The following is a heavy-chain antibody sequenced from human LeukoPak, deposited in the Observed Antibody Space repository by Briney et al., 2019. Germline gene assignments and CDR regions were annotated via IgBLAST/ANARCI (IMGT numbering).Heavy chain of an antibody. CDR1: GYTFTSYY. CDR2: INPSGGST. Sequence: ASVKVSCKASGYTFTSYYMHWVRQAPGQGLVWMGIINPSGGSTSYAQKFQGRVTMTRDTSISTAYMELSRLRSDDTAVYYCARAHKLGYCSGGSCYPRMGYYYYYMDVWGKGTTVTISS. D-gene: IGHD2-15*01. CDR3: ARAHKLGYCSGGSCYPRMGYYYYYMDV. V-gene: IGHV1-46*01. J-gene: IGHJ6*03.